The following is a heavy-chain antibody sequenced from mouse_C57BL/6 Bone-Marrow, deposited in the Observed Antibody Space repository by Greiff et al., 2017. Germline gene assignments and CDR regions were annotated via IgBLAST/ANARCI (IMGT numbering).Heavy chain of an antibody. CDR3: ARAVTTVVADWYFDV. CDR1: GYTFTSYW. Sequence: QVQLQQSGAELVKPGASVKLSCKASGYTFTSYWMHWVKPRPGRGLEWIGRIDPNSGGTKYNEKFKSKATLTVDKPSSTAYMQLSSLTSEDSAVYYCARAVTTVVADWYFDVGGTGTAVTVSA. CDR2: IDPNSGGT. D-gene: IGHD1-1*01. V-gene: IGHV1-72*01. J-gene: IGHJ1*03.